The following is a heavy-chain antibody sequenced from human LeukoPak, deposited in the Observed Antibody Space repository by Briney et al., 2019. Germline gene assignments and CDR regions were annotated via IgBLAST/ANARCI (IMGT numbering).Heavy chain of an antibody. CDR2: IIPIFGTA. J-gene: IGHJ4*02. V-gene: IGHV1-69*05. D-gene: IGHD3-3*01. Sequence: GASVKVSCKASGGTFSSYAISWVRKAPGQGLEWMGGIIPIFGTANYAQKLQGRVTMTTDTSTSTAYMELRSLRSDDTAVYYCARGSLTYYDFWSGYSPFDYWGQGTLVTVSS. CDR3: ARGSLTYYDFWSGYSPFDY. CDR1: GGTFSSYA.